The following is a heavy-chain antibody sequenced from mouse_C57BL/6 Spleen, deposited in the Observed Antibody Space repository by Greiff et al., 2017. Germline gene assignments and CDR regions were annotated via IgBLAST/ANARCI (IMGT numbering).Heavy chain of an antibody. V-gene: IGHV1-85*01. J-gene: IGHJ3*01. CDR1: GYTFTSYD. CDR3: ASSVSSGHKPWFAY. D-gene: IGHD3-2*02. Sequence: QVQLQQSGPELVKPGASVKLSCKASGYTFTSYDINWVKQRPGQGLEWIGWIYPRDGSTKYNEKFKGKATLTVDTSSSTAYMELHSLTSEDSAVYFCASSVSSGHKPWFAYWGQGTLVTVSA. CDR2: IYPRDGST.